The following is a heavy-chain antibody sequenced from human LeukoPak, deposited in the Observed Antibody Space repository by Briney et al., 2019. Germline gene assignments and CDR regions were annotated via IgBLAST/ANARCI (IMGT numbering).Heavy chain of an antibody. CDR2: ISGSGDKT. J-gene: IGHJ4*02. CDR1: GFTFSDYA. Sequence: PGGSLRLSCAASGFTFSDYAMSWVRQASGGGLEWVSAISGSGDKTFHADSVKGRFTISRDNSKNTLYLQMSSLRAEDTAIYYCAKDQGYSYYYLDYWGQGTLVTVSS. CDR3: AKDQGYSYYYLDY. V-gene: IGHV3-23*01. D-gene: IGHD5-18*01.